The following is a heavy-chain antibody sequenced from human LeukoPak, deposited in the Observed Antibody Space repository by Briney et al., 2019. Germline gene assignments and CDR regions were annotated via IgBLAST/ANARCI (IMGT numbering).Heavy chain of an antibody. CDR2: ISSSSSYI. Sequence: GGSLRLSCAASGFTFSSYSMNWVRQAPGKGLEWVSSISSSSSYIYYADSVKGRFTISRDNAKNSLYLQMNSLRAEDTAVYYCASAYSSSSPVDYWGQGTLVTVCS. D-gene: IGHD6-6*01. V-gene: IGHV3-21*01. J-gene: IGHJ4*02. CDR1: GFTFSSYS. CDR3: ASAYSSSSPVDY.